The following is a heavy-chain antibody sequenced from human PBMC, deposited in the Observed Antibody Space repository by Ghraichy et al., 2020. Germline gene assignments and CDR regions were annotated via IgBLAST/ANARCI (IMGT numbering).Heavy chain of an antibody. J-gene: IGHJ4*02. CDR3: ARGRRDSSGYYYPVDY. V-gene: IGHV3-53*01. D-gene: IGHD3-22*01. CDR1: GFTVSSNY. CDR2: IYSGGTT. Sequence: GESLNISCAASGFTVSSNYMSWVRHAPGKGLEWVSVIYSGGTTYYGDSVKGRFTISRDNSKNTVYLQMNSLRAEDTAVYYCARGRRDSSGYYYPVDYWGQGNLVSVSS.